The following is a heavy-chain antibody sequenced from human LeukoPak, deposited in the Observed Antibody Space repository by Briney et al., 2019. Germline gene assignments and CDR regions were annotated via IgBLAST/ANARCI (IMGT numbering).Heavy chain of an antibody. Sequence: PGGSLRLSCAASGFTFSSYGMSWVRQAPGKGLEWVSAVSGSGATTYYADSVKGRFTVSRDNSKNTLYLQMNSLRAEDTAVYFCAKDQADCSTSSCCERGFDYWGQGTLVTVSS. J-gene: IGHJ4*02. CDR3: AKDQADCSTSSCCERGFDY. V-gene: IGHV3-23*01. CDR2: VSGSGATT. D-gene: IGHD2-2*01. CDR1: GFTFSSYG.